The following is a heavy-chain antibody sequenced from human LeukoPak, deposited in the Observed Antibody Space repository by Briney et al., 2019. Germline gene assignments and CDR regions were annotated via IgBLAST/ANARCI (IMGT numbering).Heavy chain of an antibody. CDR3: GRSQNYNDSSGYSS. V-gene: IGHV3-21*01. CDR1: GFTFSSYS. Sequence: GGSLRLSCAASGFTFSSYSMNWVRQAPGKGLEWVSFISSSRSYIYYADSVKGRFTISRDNAKNSLYLQMNSLRAEDTAVYYCGRSQNYNDSSGYSSWGQGTLVTVSS. D-gene: IGHD3-22*01. CDR2: ISSSRSYI. J-gene: IGHJ5*02.